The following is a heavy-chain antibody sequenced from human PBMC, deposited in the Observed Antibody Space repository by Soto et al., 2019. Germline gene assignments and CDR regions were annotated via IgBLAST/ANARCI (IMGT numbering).Heavy chain of an antibody. CDR3: AACPDYGPQFDF. CDR2: IKQNGSEK. CDR1: GFTFSSYW. V-gene: IGHV3-7*01. Sequence: PGGSLRLSCPASGFTFSSYWINWVRQAPGEGLGWVANIKQNGSEKNYVDSVKGRFTISRDSAENSVYLQMDSLRAEDTAVYYCAACPDYGPQFDFWGQGSLVTVSS. D-gene: IGHD4-17*01. J-gene: IGHJ4*02.